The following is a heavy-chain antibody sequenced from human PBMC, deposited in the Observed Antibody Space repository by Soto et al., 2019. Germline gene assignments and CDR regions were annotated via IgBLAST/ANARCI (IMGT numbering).Heavy chain of an antibody. J-gene: IGHJ4*02. CDR1: GFTFDDYA. Sequence: EVQLVESGGGLVQPGRYLRLSCAASGFTFDDYAMHWVRQAPGKGLEWVSGISWNSGSIGYADSVKGRFTISRDNAKNSLYLQKNSLRAEDTALYYCAKGLSYSSYFDYWGQGTLVTVSS. CDR3: AKGLSYSSYFDY. V-gene: IGHV3-9*01. CDR2: ISWNSGSI. D-gene: IGHD5-18*01.